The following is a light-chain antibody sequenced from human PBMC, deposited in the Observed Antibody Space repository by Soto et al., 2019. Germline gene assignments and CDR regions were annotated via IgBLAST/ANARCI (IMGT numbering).Light chain of an antibody. Sequence: LTQPASVSGSPGQSITISCTGTSSDVGSYNLVSWYQQHPGKAPKLMIYEGSKRPSGVSNRFSGSKSGNTASLTISGLQAEDEADYYCCSYAGSSAYVFGTGTRSP. CDR2: EGS. CDR3: CSYAGSSAYV. CDR1: SSDVGSYNL. V-gene: IGLV2-23*01. J-gene: IGLJ1*01.